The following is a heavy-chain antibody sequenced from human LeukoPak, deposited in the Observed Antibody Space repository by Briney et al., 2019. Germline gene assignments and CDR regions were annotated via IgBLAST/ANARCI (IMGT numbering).Heavy chain of an antibody. CDR3: AKNNAGGDYYHR. CDR1: GFTFDHHS. D-gene: IGHD2-21*01. Sequence: GGSLRLSCAASGFTFDHHSMHWVRQPPGKGLEWVSLITWDSSRTHYSGSVEGRFTISRDNSKSSLYLQMDSLRTEDTALYYCAKNNAGGDYYHRWGQGTLVTVS. J-gene: IGHJ4*02. V-gene: IGHV3-43*01. CDR2: ITWDSSRT.